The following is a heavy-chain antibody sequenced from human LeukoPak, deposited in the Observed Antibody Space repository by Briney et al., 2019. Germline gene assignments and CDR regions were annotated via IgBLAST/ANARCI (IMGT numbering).Heavy chain of an antibody. D-gene: IGHD6-19*01. CDR2: ISCSGGST. V-gene: IGHV3-23*01. J-gene: IGHJ4*02. Sequence: GVSLRLSCAASVFTFSIYAMMGVRHARGRGREGVSCISCSGGSTYYAASVRGQFTISRDNSKNTLYLQMNSLRAEDTAVYFCAKLSVRITVARTALFDYWGQGTLVTVSS. CDR1: VFTFSIYA. CDR3: AKLSVRITVARTALFDY.